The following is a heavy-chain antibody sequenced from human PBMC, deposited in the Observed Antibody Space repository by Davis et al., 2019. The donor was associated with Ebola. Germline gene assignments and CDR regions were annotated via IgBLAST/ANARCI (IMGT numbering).Heavy chain of an antibody. CDR1: GFTFSSYA. D-gene: IGHD1-26*01. J-gene: IGHJ4*02. CDR2: ISYDGSNK. V-gene: IGHV3-30-3*01. CDR3: ARNRLGWKWELGY. Sequence: GGSLGLSCAASGFTFSSYAMHWVRQAPGKGLEWVAVISYDGSNKYYADSVKGRFTISRDNSKNTLYLQMNSLRAEDTAVYYCARNRLGWKWELGYWGQGTLVTVSS.